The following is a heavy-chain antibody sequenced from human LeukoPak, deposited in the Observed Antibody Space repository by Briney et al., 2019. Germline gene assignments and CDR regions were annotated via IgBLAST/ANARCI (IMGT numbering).Heavy chain of an antibody. Sequence: SETLSLTCTVSGGSVSSYYWSWIRQPPGNGLEWIGEVNYSGSTNYNPSLKSRVTISVDTSKNQFSLKLSSVTAADTAVYYCARDRALFIPLDVWGKGTTVTVSS. J-gene: IGHJ6*04. CDR3: ARDRALFIPLDV. CDR2: VNYSGST. CDR1: GGSVSSYY. V-gene: IGHV4-59*02. D-gene: IGHD2-21*01.